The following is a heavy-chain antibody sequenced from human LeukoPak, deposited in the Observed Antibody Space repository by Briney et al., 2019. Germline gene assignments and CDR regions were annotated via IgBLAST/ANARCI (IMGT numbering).Heavy chain of an antibody. D-gene: IGHD2-2*01. CDR2: INPNSGGR. CDR3: SSDSISSGLYCSSTSCYSWFDP. J-gene: IGHJ5*02. V-gene: IGHV1-2*02. Sequence: ASVKVSCKASGYTFTGYYLHWVRQAPRQGLEWMGWINPNSGGRDYAQQSQDRVTTTRVTSTSTAYMVLSSFRTDATAAVYCSSDSISSGLYCSSTSCYSWFDPWGRG. CDR1: GYTFTGYY.